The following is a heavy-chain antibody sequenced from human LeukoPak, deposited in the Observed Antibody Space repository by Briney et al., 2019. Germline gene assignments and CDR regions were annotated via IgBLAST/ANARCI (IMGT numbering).Heavy chain of an antibody. CDR2: INHSGNT. D-gene: IGHD6-13*01. CDR1: GGPFSPYR. J-gene: IGHJ6*03. CDR3: ARGSGAVQQLVQVDYYYYYMDV. Sequence: PSETLSLTCAVYGGPFSPYRWSWIRQTPGKGLEWIGEINHSGNTNYNPSLESRVTISLDTSKSQFSLKLGSVTAADTAVYYCARGSGAVQQLVQVDYYYYYMDVWGTGTTVTVSS. V-gene: IGHV4-34*01.